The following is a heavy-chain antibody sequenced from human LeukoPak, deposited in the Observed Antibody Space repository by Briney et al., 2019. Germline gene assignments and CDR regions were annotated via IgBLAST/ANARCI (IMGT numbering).Heavy chain of an antibody. D-gene: IGHD5-18*01. CDR2: ISSGSSTI. Sequence: GGSLRLSCAASGFTFSDCNMNWVRQAPGKGLEWVSYISSGSSTIYYADSVKGRFTISRDNAKNSPYLQMNSLRAEDTAVYYCARAASGYNYGYYYWGQGTLVTVSS. V-gene: IGHV3-48*04. CDR1: GFTFSDCN. CDR3: ARAASGYNYGYYY. J-gene: IGHJ4*02.